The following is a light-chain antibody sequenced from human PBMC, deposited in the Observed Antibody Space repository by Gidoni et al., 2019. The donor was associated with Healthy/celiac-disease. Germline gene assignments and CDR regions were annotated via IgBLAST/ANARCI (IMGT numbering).Light chain of an antibody. Sequence: AIQLTQSPSSLSASVGDRVTITCRASQGISSALAWYQHKPGKAPKLLIYDASSLESGVPSRFSGSGSGTDFTLTISSLQPEDFATYYCQQFNNYPHALTFGGGTKVEIK. J-gene: IGKJ4*01. CDR2: DAS. V-gene: IGKV1D-13*01. CDR3: QQFNNYPHALT. CDR1: QGISSA.